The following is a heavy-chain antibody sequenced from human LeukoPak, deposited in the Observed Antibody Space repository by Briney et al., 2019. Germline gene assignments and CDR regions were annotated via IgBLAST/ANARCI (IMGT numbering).Heavy chain of an antibody. V-gene: IGHV4-34*01. J-gene: IGHJ4*02. Sequence: PSETLSLTCAVYGGSFSTYYWSWIRQPPGKGLEWIGEINHSGSTNYNPSLKSRVTISVDTSKNQFSLKLSSVTAADTAVYYCASGRGRYSCDWGQGILVTVST. CDR3: ASGRGRYSCD. D-gene: IGHD5-18*01. CDR2: INHSGST. CDR1: GGSFSTYY.